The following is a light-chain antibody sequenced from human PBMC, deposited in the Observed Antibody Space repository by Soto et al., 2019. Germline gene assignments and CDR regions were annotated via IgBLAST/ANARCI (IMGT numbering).Light chain of an antibody. V-gene: IGKV1-9*01. J-gene: IGKJ3*01. CDR2: AAS. CDR3: QQLNSYPLT. CDR1: QGISSY. Sequence: DIQLTQYPSFLSASVGDRVTITCWASQGISSYLAWYQQKPGKAPKLLIYAASTLQSGVPSRFSGSESGTEFTHTISSRQHEDFATYYCQQLNSYPLTFGPGTKVDIK.